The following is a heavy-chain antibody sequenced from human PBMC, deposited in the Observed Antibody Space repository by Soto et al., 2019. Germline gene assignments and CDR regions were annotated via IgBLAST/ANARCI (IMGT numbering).Heavy chain of an antibody. D-gene: IGHD2-15*01. CDR2: ISDSGGST. Sequence: GGSLRLSCAASGFTFSSYAMSWVRQAPGKGLEWVAVISDSGGSTYYADSVKGRFTISRDTSKNTLFLQMNILRAEDTAVYYCAKAARGSCYSGLNYWGQGTLVTVSS. V-gene: IGHV3-23*01. CDR3: AKAARGSCYSGLNY. J-gene: IGHJ4*02. CDR1: GFTFSSYA.